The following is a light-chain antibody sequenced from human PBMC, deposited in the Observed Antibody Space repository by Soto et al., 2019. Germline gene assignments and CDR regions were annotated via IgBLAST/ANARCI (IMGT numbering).Light chain of an antibody. CDR3: QQYGSSPRIS. Sequence: EIVMTQSPATLSVSPGERATLSCRASRSVSSNLAWYQQKPGQAPRLLIYGASSRATGIPDRFIGSGSGTHFTLTISRLEPEDFALYYCQQYGSSPRISFGQGTRLEI. CDR1: RSVSSN. J-gene: IGKJ5*01. CDR2: GAS. V-gene: IGKV3-20*01.